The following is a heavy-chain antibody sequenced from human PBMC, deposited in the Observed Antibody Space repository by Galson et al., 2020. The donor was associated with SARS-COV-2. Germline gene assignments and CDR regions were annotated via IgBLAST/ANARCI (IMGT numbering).Heavy chain of an antibody. CDR2: IVVGIGNT. D-gene: IGHD3-22*01. V-gene: IGHV1-58*01. Sequence: AVKVSCKASGFIFTSTAVQRVRQPRAQRLAWIGWIVVGIGNTKYDQKFQERVTITTDMSTSTAYMELSSLRSEDTAVYYCAAGDSRGFRYWGQGALVTVSS. CDR1: GFIFTSTA. CDR3: AAGDSRGFRY. J-gene: IGHJ4*02.